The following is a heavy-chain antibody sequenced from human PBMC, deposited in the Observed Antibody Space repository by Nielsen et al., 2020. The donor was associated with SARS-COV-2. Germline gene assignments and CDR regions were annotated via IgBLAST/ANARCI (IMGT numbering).Heavy chain of an antibody. J-gene: IGHJ4*02. V-gene: IGHV3-9*01. CDR3: ARGDIVVVY. CDR1: GFTFDDYA. Sequence: GGSLRLSCAASGFTFDDYAMHWVRQAPGKGLEWVSGISWNSGSIGYADSVKGRFTISRDNAKNSLYLQMNSLRAEDTALYYCARGDIVVVYWGQGTLVTVSS. D-gene: IGHD2-2*01. CDR2: ISWNSGSI.